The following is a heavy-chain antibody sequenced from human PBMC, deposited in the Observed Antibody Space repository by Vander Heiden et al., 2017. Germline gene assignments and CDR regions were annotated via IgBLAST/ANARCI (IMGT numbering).Heavy chain of an antibody. CDR3: ARIDTAMVSYYYYYSMDV. CDR2: INPSGGST. V-gene: IGHV1-46*01. D-gene: IGHD5-18*01. CDR1: GSTFTNYY. Sequence: QVQLVQSVAEVKKPGASVKVSCAASGSTFTNYYMHWVRQAPGQGLEWMGVINPSGGSTSYAQKFQGRVTMTRDTSTSTVYMELSSLRSEDTAVYYCARIDTAMVSYYYYYSMDVWGQGTTVTVSS. J-gene: IGHJ6*02.